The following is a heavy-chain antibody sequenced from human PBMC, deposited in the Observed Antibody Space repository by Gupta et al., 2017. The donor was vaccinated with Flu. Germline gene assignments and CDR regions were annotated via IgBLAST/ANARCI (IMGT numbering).Heavy chain of an antibody. V-gene: IGHV4-39*01. CDR3: ARYDYGDYVGAFDI. Sequence: QLQLQESGPGLVKPSETLSLTCTVSGGSISSSSYYWGWIRQPPGKGLEWIGSIYYSGSTYYNPSLKSRVTISVDTSKNQFSLKLSSVTAADTAVYYCARYDYGDYVGAFDIWGQGTMVTVSS. D-gene: IGHD4-17*01. CDR1: GGSISSSSYY. J-gene: IGHJ3*02. CDR2: IYYSGST.